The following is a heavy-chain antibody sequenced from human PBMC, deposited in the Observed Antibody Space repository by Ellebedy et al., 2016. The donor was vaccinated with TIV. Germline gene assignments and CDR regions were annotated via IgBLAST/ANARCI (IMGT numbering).Heavy chain of an antibody. D-gene: IGHD3-22*01. CDR2: IFSNDEK. CDR3: ARTLNYYDSSGNYDDAFDI. J-gene: IGHJ3*02. V-gene: IGHV2-26*01. CDR1: GFSLSNARMG. Sequence: SGPTLVKPTQTLTLTCTVSGFSLSNARMGVSWIRQPPGKALEWLAHIFSNDEKSYSTSLKTRLTISKDTSKNQVVLTMTNMDPVDTATYYCARTLNYYDSSGNYDDAFDIWGQGTMVTVSS.